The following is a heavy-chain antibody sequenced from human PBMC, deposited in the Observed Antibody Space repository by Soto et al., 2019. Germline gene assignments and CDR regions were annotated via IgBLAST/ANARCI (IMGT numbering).Heavy chain of an antibody. CDR2: IYYSGST. Sequence: QLQLQESGPGLVKPSETLSLTCTVSGGSISSSSYYWGWIRQPPGKGLEWIGSIYYSGSTYYNPSLKSRVTISVDTSKNQFSLKLSSVTAADTAVYYCARLGSGWSQVDYWGQGTLVTVSS. CDR1: GGSISSSSYY. CDR3: ARLGSGWSQVDY. D-gene: IGHD6-19*01. V-gene: IGHV4-39*01. J-gene: IGHJ4*02.